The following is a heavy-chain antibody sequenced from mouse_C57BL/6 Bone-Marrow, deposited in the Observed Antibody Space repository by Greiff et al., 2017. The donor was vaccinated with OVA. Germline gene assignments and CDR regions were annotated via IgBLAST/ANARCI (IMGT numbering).Heavy chain of an antibody. V-gene: IGHV1-20*01. CDR1: GYSFTGYF. D-gene: IGHD2-2*01. J-gene: IGHJ4*01. CDR3: AKRGLREDYYAMDD. CDR2: INPYNGDT. Sequence: VHVKQSGPELVKPGDSVKISCKASGYSFTGYFMNWVMQSHGKSLEWIGRINPYNGDTFYNQKFKGKATLTVDKSSSTAHMELRSLTSEDSAVYYCAKRGLREDYYAMDDWGQGTSVTVSS.